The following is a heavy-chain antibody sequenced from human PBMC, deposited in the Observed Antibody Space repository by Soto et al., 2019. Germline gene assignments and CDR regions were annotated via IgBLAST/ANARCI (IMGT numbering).Heavy chain of an antibody. V-gene: IGHV3-23*01. Sequence: VSLRLSCAASGFTFSSYAMSWVRQAPGKGLEWVSAISGSGGSTYYADSVKGRFTISRDNSKNTLYLQMNSLRAEDTAVYYCANLDLIAAAGNVAFDIWGQGTMVTVSS. CDR1: GFTFSSYA. D-gene: IGHD6-13*01. J-gene: IGHJ3*02. CDR2: ISGSGGST. CDR3: ANLDLIAAAGNVAFDI.